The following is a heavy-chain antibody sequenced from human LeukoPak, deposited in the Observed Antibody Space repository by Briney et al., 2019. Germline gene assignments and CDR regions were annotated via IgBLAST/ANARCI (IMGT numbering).Heavy chain of an antibody. CDR2: IYHTGSN. J-gene: IGHJ3*02. CDR3: ARDQGEGSHRHAFDI. D-gene: IGHD2-21*01. CDR1: GGSVSNADYY. V-gene: IGHV4-61*08. Sequence: SETLSFTCTVSGGSVSNADYYWGWIRHSPGKTLEWIGYIYHTGSNNYKYSLKSRVTISLDTSKNRFSLRLTSMAAADTAIYYCARDQGEGSHRHAFDIWGQGTMVTVSS.